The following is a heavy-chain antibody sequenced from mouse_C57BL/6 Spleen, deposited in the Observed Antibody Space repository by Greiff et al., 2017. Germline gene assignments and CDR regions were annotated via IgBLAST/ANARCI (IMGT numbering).Heavy chain of an antibody. CDR1: GYSITSGYY. Sequence: EVQLVESGPGLVKPSQSLSLTCSVTGYSITSGYYWNWIRQFPGNKLEWMGYISYDGSNNSNPSLKNRISITRDTSKNQFFLKLNSVTTEDTATYYCARRGIGAMDYWGQGTSVTVSS. CDR2: ISYDGSN. D-gene: IGHD3-1*01. J-gene: IGHJ4*01. V-gene: IGHV3-6*01. CDR3: ARRGIGAMDY.